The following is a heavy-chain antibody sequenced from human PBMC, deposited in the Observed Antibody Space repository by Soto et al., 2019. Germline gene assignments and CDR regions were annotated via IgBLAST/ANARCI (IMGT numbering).Heavy chain of an antibody. D-gene: IGHD3-9*01. CDR2: IDWDDDK. J-gene: IGHJ6*02. V-gene: IGHV2-70*01. CDR3: ARIRGDYDVLTGYRFNGMDV. Sequence: SGPTLVNPTQTLTPTCTFSGFSLSTSGMCVSWIRQPPGKALEWLALIDWDDDKYYRTSLKTRLTISKDTSKNQVVLTMTNMDPVDTATYYCARIRGDYDVLTGYRFNGMDVWGQGTTVTVSS. CDR1: GFSLSTSGMC.